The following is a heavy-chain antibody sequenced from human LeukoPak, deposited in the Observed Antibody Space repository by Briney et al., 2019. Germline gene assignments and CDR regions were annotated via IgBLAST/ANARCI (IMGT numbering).Heavy chain of an antibody. V-gene: IGHV3-30*03. D-gene: IGHD6-19*01. Sequence: GGSLRLSCAASGFTITNHGIHWVRQVLGKGLEWVTVISYDGSKKYYAESVKGRFTISRDTSKNAVYLQMDSLRPEDTALYYCARDRPWLGIINSDSDIWGHGTMVTVSS. J-gene: IGHJ3*02. CDR3: ARDRPWLGIINSDSDI. CDR1: GFTITNHG. CDR2: ISYDGSKK.